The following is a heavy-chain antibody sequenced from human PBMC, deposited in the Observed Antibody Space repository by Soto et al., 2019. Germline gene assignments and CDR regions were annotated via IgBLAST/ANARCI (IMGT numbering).Heavy chain of an antibody. CDR1: GFTFSTYA. D-gene: IGHD1-1*01. CDR3: ARERPRRTSGYFFDY. V-gene: IGHV3-23*01. CDR2: VSASGLNT. J-gene: IGHJ4*02. Sequence: EVQLLESGGKLVQPGGSLTLSCAASGFTFSTYAMAWVRQAPGKGLEWVSGVSASGLNTDYADPVKGRFYISRDNSKNPVSLHMNSLRGEDTALYYCARERPRRTSGYFFDYWCQGTAVSVSS.